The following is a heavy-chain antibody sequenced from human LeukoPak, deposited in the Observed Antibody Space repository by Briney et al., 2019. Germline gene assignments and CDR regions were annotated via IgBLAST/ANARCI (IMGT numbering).Heavy chain of an antibody. Sequence: ASVKVSCKASGFTFTSYGFTWVRQAPGQGLEWMGWISAYNGKTNYAQKLQGRVTMSTDTSTSTVYMELRSLRSDDTALYYCARGGLSGSGSIDYWGQRTLVTVSS. D-gene: IGHD3-10*01. CDR1: GFTFTSYG. CDR2: ISAYNGKT. CDR3: ARGGLSGSGSIDY. J-gene: IGHJ4*02. V-gene: IGHV1-18*04.